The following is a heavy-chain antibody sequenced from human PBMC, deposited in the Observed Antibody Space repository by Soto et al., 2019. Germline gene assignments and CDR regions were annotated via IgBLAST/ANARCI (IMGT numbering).Heavy chain of an antibody. V-gene: IGHV4-30-4*01. J-gene: IGHJ4*02. CDR3: ASNSYGYILYDY. CDR2: IYYSGST. D-gene: IGHD5-18*01. Sequence: QVQLQESGPGLVKPSQTLSLTCTVSGGSISSGAYYWSWIRQPPGKGLEWIGYIYYSGSTYYHPTLKSRVTITVDTSKNTFSLKLSSVTAADTAVYYCASNSYGYILYDYWGQGTLVTVSS. CDR1: GGSISSGAYY.